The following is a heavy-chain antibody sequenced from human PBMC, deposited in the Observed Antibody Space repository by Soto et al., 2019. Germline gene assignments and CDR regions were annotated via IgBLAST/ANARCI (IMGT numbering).Heavy chain of an antibody. J-gene: IGHJ3*02. V-gene: IGHV1-18*01. CDR3: ARDLTVVVVAAMANDAFDI. D-gene: IGHD2-15*01. CDR1: GYTFTSYG. Sequence: ASVRVSCKASGYTFTSYGISWVRQAPGQGLEWMGWISAYNGNTNYAQKLQGRVTMTTDTSTSTAYMELRSLRSDDTAVYYCARDLTVVVVAAMANDAFDIWGQGTMVTVSS. CDR2: ISAYNGNT.